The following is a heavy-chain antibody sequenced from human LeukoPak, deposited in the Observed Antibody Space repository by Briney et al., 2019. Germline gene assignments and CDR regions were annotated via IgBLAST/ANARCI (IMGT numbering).Heavy chain of an antibody. CDR3: AKDVGKWESLHFFDY. D-gene: IGHD1-26*01. V-gene: IGHV3-23*01. CDR2: ISGSGAST. J-gene: IGHJ4*02. CDR1: GFTFSTNA. Sequence: GGSLRLSCLTSGFTFSTNAMSWVHQAPGKGLEWISGISGSGASTYYADSVTGRFTISRDNSRNTLYLQMNSLRGDDTALYYCAKDVGKWESLHFFDYWGQGTLVTVSS.